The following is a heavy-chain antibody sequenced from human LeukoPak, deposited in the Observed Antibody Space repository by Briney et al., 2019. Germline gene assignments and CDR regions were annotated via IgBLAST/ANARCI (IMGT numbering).Heavy chain of an antibody. CDR3: ARDSQRIVGAYYFDY. CDR1: GGTFSSYA. V-gene: IGHV1-69*05. Sequence: ASVKVSCKASGGTFSSYAISWVRQAPGQGLEWMGGITPIFGTANYAQKFQGRVTITTDESTSTAYMELGSLRSEDTAVYYCARDSQRIVGAYYFDYWGQGTLVTVSS. CDR2: ITPIFGTA. D-gene: IGHD1-26*01. J-gene: IGHJ4*02.